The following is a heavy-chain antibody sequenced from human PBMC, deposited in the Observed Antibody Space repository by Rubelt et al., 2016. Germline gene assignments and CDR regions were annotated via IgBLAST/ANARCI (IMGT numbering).Heavy chain of an antibody. V-gene: IGHV1-18*01. Sequence: VQLVQSGAEVKKPGASVKVSCKASGYTFTSYGISWVRQAPGQGLAWMGWISAYNGNTNYAQKRQGRVTMTTDTATSAAYRGLSSLGSDGTAVYYCARDPLPVRGVIMTPTHWGQGTLVTVSS. CDR3: ARDPLPVRGVIMTPTH. CDR1: GYTFTSYG. CDR2: ISAYNGNT. J-gene: IGHJ4*02. D-gene: IGHD3-10*01.